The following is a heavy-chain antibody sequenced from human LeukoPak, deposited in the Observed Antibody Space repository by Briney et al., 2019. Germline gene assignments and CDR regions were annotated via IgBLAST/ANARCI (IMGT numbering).Heavy chain of an antibody. D-gene: IGHD1-26*01. CDR1: GYTFTSYG. Sequence: GASVKVSCKASGYTFTSYGISWVRQAPGQGLEWMGWISAYNGNTNYAQKLQGRVTMTTDTSTSTAYMELRSLRSDDTAVYYCARVDSATYHYYFDYWGQGTLVTVSS. J-gene: IGHJ4*02. V-gene: IGHV1-18*01. CDR2: ISAYNGNT. CDR3: ARVDSATYHYYFDY.